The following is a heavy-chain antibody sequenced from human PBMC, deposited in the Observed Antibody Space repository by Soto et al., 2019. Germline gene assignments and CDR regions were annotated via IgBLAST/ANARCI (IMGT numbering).Heavy chain of an antibody. D-gene: IGHD2-2*03. CDR2: FYPGDSTS. J-gene: IGHJ3*02. V-gene: IGHV5-51*01. CDR1: GYSFISHC. Sequence: PGESLKISCNTSGYSFISHCVALVLQKPGKGLEWMGTFYPGDSTSTYSPSFQGQVTISVDKSISTAYLHLSSLKASDTAMYYCARIIGYCRNNDCSWTFDIWGQGTTVTVSS. CDR3: ARIIGYCRNNDCSWTFDI.